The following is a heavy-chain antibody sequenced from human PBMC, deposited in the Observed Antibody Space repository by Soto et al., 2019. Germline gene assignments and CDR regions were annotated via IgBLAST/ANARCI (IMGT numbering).Heavy chain of an antibody. CDR2: ISAYNGNT. V-gene: IGHV1-18*01. CDR1: GYTFTSYG. J-gene: IGHJ4*02. D-gene: IGHD6-19*01. CDR3: ASQGWYGGKFDY. Sequence: ASVKVSCKASGYTFTSYGISWVRQAPGQGLEWMGWISAYNGNTNYAQKLQGRGTMTTDTSTSTAYMELRSLRSDDTAVYYCASQGWYGGKFDYWGQGTLVTVSS.